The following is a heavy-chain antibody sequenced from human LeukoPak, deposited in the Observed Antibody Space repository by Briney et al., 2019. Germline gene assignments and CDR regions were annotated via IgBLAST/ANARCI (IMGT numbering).Heavy chain of an antibody. D-gene: IGHD4-17*01. Sequence: GGSLRLSCAASGFAFSSYAMSWVRQAPGKGLEWVSYISSSGSVIYYADSVKGRFTISRDNAKKSLYLQMNSLRAEDTAVYYCARYGFWGYYGDYRHMSLDVWGQGTTVTVSS. J-gene: IGHJ6*02. CDR1: GFAFSSYA. V-gene: IGHV3-48*03. CDR2: ISSSGSVI. CDR3: ARYGFWGYYGDYRHMSLDV.